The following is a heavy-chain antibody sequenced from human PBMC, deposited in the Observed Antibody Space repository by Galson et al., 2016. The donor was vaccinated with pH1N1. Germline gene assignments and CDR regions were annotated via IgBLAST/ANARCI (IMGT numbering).Heavy chain of an antibody. CDR1: GDSVSSNSAA. J-gene: IGHJ4*02. CDR3: ARDGIAAAGIRRDQYYFDY. D-gene: IGHD6-13*01. Sequence: CAISGDSVSSNSAAWNWIRQSPSRGLEWLGRTYYRSKWYNDYAVSVKSRITINPDTSKNQFSLQLNSVTPEDTAVYYCARDGIAAAGIRRDQYYFDYWGLGTLVTVSS. V-gene: IGHV6-1*01. CDR2: TYYRSKWYN.